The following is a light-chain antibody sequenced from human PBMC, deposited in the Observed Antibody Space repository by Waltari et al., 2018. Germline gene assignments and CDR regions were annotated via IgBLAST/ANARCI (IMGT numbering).Light chain of an antibody. Sequence: DIQMTQSPSSLSASAGDRVAITCRTSQSISNYLNWYQQKPGKAPKLLIYSTSSLQSGVPSRLSGSGSGTDFTLTISSLQPEDFATYYCQQSLSTPYTFGQGTKLDFK. V-gene: IGKV1-39*01. CDR2: STS. CDR1: QSISNY. J-gene: IGKJ2*01. CDR3: QQSLSTPYT.